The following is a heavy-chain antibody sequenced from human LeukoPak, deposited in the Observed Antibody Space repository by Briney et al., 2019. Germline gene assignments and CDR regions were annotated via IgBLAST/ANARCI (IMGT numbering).Heavy chain of an antibody. Sequence: PGGSLRLSCAASGFTVSSNYMSWVRQAPGKGLEWVSVIYSAGRTYYAGSVKGRFTISRDNSKNTLYLQMDSLRTEDTAAYYCARDSGYTGSDAFDIWGQGTMVTVSS. CDR1: GFTVSSNY. V-gene: IGHV3-66*02. D-gene: IGHD5-12*01. J-gene: IGHJ3*02. CDR2: IYSAGRT. CDR3: ARDSGYTGSDAFDI.